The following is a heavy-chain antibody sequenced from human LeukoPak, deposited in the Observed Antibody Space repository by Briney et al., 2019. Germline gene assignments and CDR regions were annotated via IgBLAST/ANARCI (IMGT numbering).Heavy chain of an antibody. CDR3: ARAGRTSTGVFDN. CDR1: NYIFASYG. CDR2: ISTYNGDT. V-gene: IGHV1-18*04. J-gene: IGHJ4*02. Sequence: ASVKVSCKTSNYIFASYGISWLRQAPGQGLEWMGWISTYNGDTKFAQNLQGRLTVTTHTSTRTVYMDLRSLRSDDTAVYYCARAGRTSTGVFDNWGQGTLVTVSS. D-gene: IGHD2-2*01.